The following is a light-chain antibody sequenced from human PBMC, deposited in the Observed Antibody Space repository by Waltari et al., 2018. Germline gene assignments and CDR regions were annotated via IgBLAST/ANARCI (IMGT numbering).Light chain of an antibody. CDR1: QSVLYSPNNKNY. V-gene: IGKV4-1*01. Sequence: DIMMTQSPDSLAVSLGERATVNCKSSQSVLYSPNNKNYLAWYQQKPGQPPKLLIYWASTRESGVPDRFSGSGSGTDFTLTISSLQAEDVAVYYCQQYANTPRTFGQGTTVEIK. J-gene: IGKJ1*01. CDR3: QQYANTPRT. CDR2: WAS.